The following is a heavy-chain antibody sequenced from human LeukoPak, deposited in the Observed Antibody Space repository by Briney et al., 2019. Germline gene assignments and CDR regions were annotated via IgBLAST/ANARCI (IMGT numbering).Heavy chain of an antibody. D-gene: IGHD3-10*01. CDR3: ARDHITMVRGVIIGPDESSV. J-gene: IGHJ4*02. V-gene: IGHV3-66*01. Sequence: GGSLRLSCAASGFTVSSNYMSWVRQAPGKGLEWVSVIYSGGSTYYADSVKGRFTISRDNSKNTLYLQMNSLRAEDTAVYYCARDHITMVRGVIIGPDESSVWGQGTLVTVSS. CDR2: IYSGGST. CDR1: GFTVSSNY.